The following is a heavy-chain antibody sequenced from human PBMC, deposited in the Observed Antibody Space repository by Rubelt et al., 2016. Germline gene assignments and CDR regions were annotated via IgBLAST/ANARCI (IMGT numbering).Heavy chain of an antibody. D-gene: IGHD6-6*01. CDR1: GGSISSYY. J-gene: IGHJ3*02. CDR3: ARAGSKSGRYSSSSIAFDI. CDR2: IYTSGST. Sequence: QVQLDESGPGVVKPSETLSLTCTVSGGSISSYYWSWIRQPAGKGLEWIGRIYTSGSTNYNPSLKSRVSMSLATSKNQCALKLSSVTAADTAVYYCARAGSKSGRYSSSSIAFDIWGQGTMVTVSS. V-gene: IGHV4-4*07.